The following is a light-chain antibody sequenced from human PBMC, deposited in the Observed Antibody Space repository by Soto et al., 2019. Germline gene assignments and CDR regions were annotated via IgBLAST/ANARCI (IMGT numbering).Light chain of an antibody. V-gene: IGKV1-5*01. Sequence: GDRVTITCRASQSISSSLAWYQQKAGKAPKLLIYDASSLEGGVPSRFSGSGSGTEFTLTIGGLQPDDFATYYCQQFNSYPITFGQGTRLENK. CDR2: DAS. CDR3: QQFNSYPIT. CDR1: QSISSS. J-gene: IGKJ5*01.